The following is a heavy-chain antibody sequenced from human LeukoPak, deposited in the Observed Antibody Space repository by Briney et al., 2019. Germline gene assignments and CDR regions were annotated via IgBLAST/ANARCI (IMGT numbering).Heavy chain of an antibody. J-gene: IGHJ4*02. CDR3: ARGGTGDPGVDY. Sequence: SETLSLTCNVSGGSISSYYWSWIRQPPGKGLEWIGYIYYSGTTKYKSSLESRITISVDTSKNQFSLKLRSVTAADTAVYYCARGGTGDPGVDYWGQGTLVTVSS. CDR2: IYYSGTT. CDR1: GGSISSYY. V-gene: IGHV4-59*01. D-gene: IGHD7-27*01.